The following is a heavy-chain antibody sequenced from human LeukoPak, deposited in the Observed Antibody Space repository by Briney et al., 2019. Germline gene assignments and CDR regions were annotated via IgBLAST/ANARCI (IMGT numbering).Heavy chain of an antibody. CDR2: ISGTSSI. CDR1: GFTFSNYN. V-gene: IGHV3-48*02. CDR3: ARDINGGL. D-gene: IGHD1-14*01. J-gene: IGHJ3*01. Sequence: GGSLRLSCAASGFTFSNYNMILVRQPPGKGLEWVSCISGTSSISYADSVKGRFTISRDNVKNSLYLQMNSLRDEDTAVYYCARDINGGLWGQGTMVTVSS.